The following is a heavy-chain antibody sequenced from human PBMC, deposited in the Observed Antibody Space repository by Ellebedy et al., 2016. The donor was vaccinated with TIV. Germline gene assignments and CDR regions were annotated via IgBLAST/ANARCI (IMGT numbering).Heavy chain of an antibody. Sequence: GGSLRLXXAASGFTFDDYAMHWVRQAPGKGLEWVSGISWNSGNIGYADSVRGRFTISRDNAKSSLYLQMNNLRAEDTAFYYCFGLAAAYKWFNPWGQGTLVTVSS. CDR3: FGLAAAYKWFNP. CDR1: GFTFDDYA. CDR2: ISWNSGNI. D-gene: IGHD3/OR15-3a*01. V-gene: IGHV3-9*01. J-gene: IGHJ5*02.